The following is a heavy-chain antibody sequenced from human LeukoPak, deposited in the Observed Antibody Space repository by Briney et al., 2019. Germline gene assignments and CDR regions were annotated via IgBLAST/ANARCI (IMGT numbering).Heavy chain of an antibody. CDR3: ARVPRRTMVRGVIAHPTFDY. Sequence: GASVKVSCKASVYTFTGYYMHWVRQAPGQGLEWMGWINPNSGGTNYAQKFQGRVTMTRDTSISTAYMELSRLRSDDTAVYYCARVPRRTMVRGVIAHPTFDYWGQGTLVTVSS. V-gene: IGHV1-2*02. J-gene: IGHJ4*02. CDR2: INPNSGGT. D-gene: IGHD3-10*01. CDR1: VYTFTGYY.